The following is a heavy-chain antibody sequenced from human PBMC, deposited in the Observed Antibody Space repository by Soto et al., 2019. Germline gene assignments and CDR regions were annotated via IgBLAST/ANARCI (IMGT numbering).Heavy chain of an antibody. V-gene: IGHV4-31*03. D-gene: IGHD4-4*01. Sequence: KPSETLSLTCTVSGGSISRGGGDYFWSWIRQHPGKGLEWIGYIYYSGHTYYNPSLKSRITISIDTSKTQFSLKLSSVTAADTAVYYCATIDYTAYWFDPWGQGTLVTVSS. J-gene: IGHJ5*02. CDR2: IYYSGHT. CDR1: GGSISRGGGDYF. CDR3: ATIDYTAYWFDP.